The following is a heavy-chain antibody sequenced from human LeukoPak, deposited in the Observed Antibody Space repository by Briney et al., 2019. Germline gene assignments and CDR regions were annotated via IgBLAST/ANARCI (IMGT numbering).Heavy chain of an antibody. CDR3: VGGGGGGAFDN. J-gene: IGHJ3*02. D-gene: IGHD3-16*01. Sequence: GGSLRLSCAASGFTFSDHYMDWVRQAPGKGLGWVGRIRNKANSYTTDFAASVKGRFSISRDDSKNSLYLQMNSLKTEDTAVYYCVGGGGGGAFDNWGQGTMVIVSS. CDR2: IRNKANSYTT. CDR1: GFTFSDHY. V-gene: IGHV3-72*01.